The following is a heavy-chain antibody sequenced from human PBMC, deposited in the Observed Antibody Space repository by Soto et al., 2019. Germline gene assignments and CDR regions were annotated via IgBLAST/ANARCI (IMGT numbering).Heavy chain of an antibody. CDR2: IIPIFGTA. J-gene: IGHJ4*02. V-gene: IGHV1-69*13. CDR3: ATGRDFWSGYYGPHFDY. Sequence: SVKVSCKASGGTFSSYAISWVRQAPGQGLEWMGGIIPIFGTANYAQKFQGRVTITADESTSTAYMELSSLRSEDTAVYYCATGRDFWSGYYGPHFDYWGQGTLVTVSS. CDR1: GGTFSSYA. D-gene: IGHD3-3*01.